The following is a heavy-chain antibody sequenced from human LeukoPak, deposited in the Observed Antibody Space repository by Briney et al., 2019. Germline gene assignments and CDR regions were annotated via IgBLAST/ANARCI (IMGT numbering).Heavy chain of an antibody. CDR2: IYYTGST. J-gene: IGHJ4*02. V-gene: IGHV4-59*01. D-gene: IGHD5-18*01. CDR3: ARWDTSSSGRFDY. Sequence: SETLSLTCTVSGGSMSSYYWSWIRQPPGEGLEWIGDIYYTGSTDYNPSLKSRVTISVDTSKNQFSLKLSSVTAADTALYYCARWDTSSSGRFDYWGQGTMVSVSS. CDR1: GGSMSSYY.